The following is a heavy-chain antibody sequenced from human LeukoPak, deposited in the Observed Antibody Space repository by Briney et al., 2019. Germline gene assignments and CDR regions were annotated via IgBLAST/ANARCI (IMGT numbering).Heavy chain of an antibody. CDR2: ISGSGGST. CDR1: GFTFSSHA. Sequence: GGSLRLSCAASGFTFSSHAVTWVRQAPGKGLEWVSAISGSGGSTYYADSVRGRFTISRDNSKNTPFLQMNSLRAEDTAVYYCAINAGQWLVPFDYWGQGTLVTVSS. D-gene: IGHD6-19*01. J-gene: IGHJ4*02. V-gene: IGHV3-23*01. CDR3: AINAGQWLVPFDY.